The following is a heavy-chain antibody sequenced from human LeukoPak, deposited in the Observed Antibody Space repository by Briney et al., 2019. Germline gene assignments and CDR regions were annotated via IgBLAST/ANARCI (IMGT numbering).Heavy chain of an antibody. CDR3: ARKYSNYVFDY. J-gene: IGHJ4*02. CDR1: GDSIRSSSYY. V-gene: IGHV4-39*01. Sequence: TSETLSLTCTVSGDSIRSSSYYWGWIRQPPGKGLEWIGSMCYSGSTYYNPSLKSRVTISVDTSKNQFSLKLSSVTAADTAVYYCARKYSNYVFDYWGQGTLVTVSS. CDR2: MCYSGST. D-gene: IGHD4-11*01.